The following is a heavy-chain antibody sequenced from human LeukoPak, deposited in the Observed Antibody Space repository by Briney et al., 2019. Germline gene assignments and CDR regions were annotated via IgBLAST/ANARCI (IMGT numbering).Heavy chain of an antibody. CDR3: ARVVRSSTIFPDY. D-gene: IGHD3-3*01. CDR1: GFTFSSYW. J-gene: IGHJ4*02. Sequence: HPGGSLRLSCAASGFTFSSYWMSWVRQAPGKGLEWVANIKQDGSEKYYVDSVKGRFTISRDNAKNSLYLQMNSLRAEDTAVYYCARVVRSSTIFPDYWGQGTLVTVSS. V-gene: IGHV3-7*03. CDR2: IKQDGSEK.